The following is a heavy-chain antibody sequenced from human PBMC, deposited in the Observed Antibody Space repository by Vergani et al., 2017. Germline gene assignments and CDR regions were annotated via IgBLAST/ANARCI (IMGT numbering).Heavy chain of an antibody. J-gene: IGHJ3*02. Sequence: QVQLQQWGAGLLKPSETLSLTCAVYGGSFSGYYWSWIRQPPGKGLEWIGEINHSGSTNYNPSLKSRVTISVDTSKNQFSLKLSSVTAADTAVYYCARAGYDYVWGSYRQSPDAFDIWGQGTMVTVSS. D-gene: IGHD3-16*02. V-gene: IGHV4-34*01. CDR3: ARAGYDYVWGSYRQSPDAFDI. CDR2: INHSGST. CDR1: GGSFSGYY.